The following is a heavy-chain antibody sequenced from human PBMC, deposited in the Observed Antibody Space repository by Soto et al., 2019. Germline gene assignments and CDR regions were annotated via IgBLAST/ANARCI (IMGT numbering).Heavy chain of an antibody. CDR1: GFTFSSYW. Sequence: EVQLVESGGGLVQPGGSLRLSCAASGFTFSSYWMQWVRQAPGKGLVWVARINPDGSDTIYADSLKGRFTISRDNAKNTLDLQMSSLRADDTAVYYCARPTVTLHYWGQGTLVAVSS. CDR2: INPDGSDT. D-gene: IGHD4-17*01. J-gene: IGHJ4*02. V-gene: IGHV3-74*01. CDR3: ARPTVTLHY.